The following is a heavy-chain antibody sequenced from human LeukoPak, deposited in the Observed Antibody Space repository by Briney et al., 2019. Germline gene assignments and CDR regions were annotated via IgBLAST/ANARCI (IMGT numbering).Heavy chain of an antibody. J-gene: IGHJ4*02. CDR1: GGSISSYY. CDR3: ARVGTYYYDSSGYPFDY. V-gene: IGHV4-59*01. Sequence: SETLSLTCTVSGGSISSYYWSWIRQPPGKGLEWIGYIYYSGSTNYNPSLKSRVTISVDTSKNQFSLKLSSVTAADTAVYYCARVGTYYYDSSGYPFDYRGQGTLVTVSS. CDR2: IYYSGST. D-gene: IGHD3-22*01.